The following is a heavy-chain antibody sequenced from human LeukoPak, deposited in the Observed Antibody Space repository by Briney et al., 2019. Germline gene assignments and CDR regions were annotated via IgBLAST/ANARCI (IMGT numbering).Heavy chain of an antibody. CDR3: AREELRGTHYYSDY. Sequence: PGGSLRLSCAASGFSVSSNYMSWVRQAPGKGLEWVSLIFSGGRTYYADSVKGRFTISRDNSKNTLYLQMNSLRAEDTAVYYCAREELRGTHYYSDYWGQGTLVT. D-gene: IGHD3-16*01. CDR1: GFSVSSNY. J-gene: IGHJ4*02. CDR2: IFSGGRT. V-gene: IGHV3-53*01.